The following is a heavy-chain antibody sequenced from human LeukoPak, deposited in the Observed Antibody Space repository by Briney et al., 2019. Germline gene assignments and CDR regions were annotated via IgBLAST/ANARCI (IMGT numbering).Heavy chain of an antibody. V-gene: IGHV3-15*01. CDR3: TTEVPYYYGSGSFVIGY. Sequence: GRSLRLSCAASGFTFSNAWMSWVRQAPGKGLERVGRIKSKTDGGTTDYAAPVKGRFTISRDDSKNTLYLQMNSLKTEDTAVCYCTTEVPYYYGSGSFVIGYWGQGTLVTVSS. D-gene: IGHD3-10*01. CDR1: GFTFSNAW. CDR2: IKSKTDGGTT. J-gene: IGHJ4*02.